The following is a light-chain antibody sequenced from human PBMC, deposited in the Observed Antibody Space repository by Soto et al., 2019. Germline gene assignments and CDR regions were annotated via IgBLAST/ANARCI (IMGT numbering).Light chain of an antibody. Sequence: QSALTQPASVSGSPVQSSTISCVGTSGDIGDYNYVSWYQQHPGKVPKVIIYDVSNRPSGVSYRFSGTKSGNTASLTVSGLQAEDEADYYCCSYTRSGTLIFGTG. CDR3: CSYTRSGTLI. CDR1: SGDIGDYNY. V-gene: IGLV2-14*01. J-gene: IGLJ1*01. CDR2: DVS.